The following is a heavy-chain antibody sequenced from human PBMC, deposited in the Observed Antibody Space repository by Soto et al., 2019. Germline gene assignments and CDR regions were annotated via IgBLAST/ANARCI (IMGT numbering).Heavy chain of an antibody. J-gene: IGHJ6*01. Sequence: PGGSLRLSCAASGFTFDDYAMHWVRQAPGKGLEWVSGISWNSGSIGYADSVKGRFTISRDNAKNSLYLQMNSLRAEDTALYYCAKASRYCSGGSCYLYYYGMDVWGQGTTVTVSS. CDR1: GFTFDDYA. CDR3: AKASRYCSGGSCYLYYYGMDV. V-gene: IGHV3-9*01. D-gene: IGHD2-15*01. CDR2: ISWNSGSI.